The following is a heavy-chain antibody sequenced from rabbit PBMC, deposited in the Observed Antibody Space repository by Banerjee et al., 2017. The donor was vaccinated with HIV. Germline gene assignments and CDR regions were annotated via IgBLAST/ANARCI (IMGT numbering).Heavy chain of an antibody. CDR3: ARGVDGSGCYGL. CDR1: GFDFSSYA. J-gene: IGHJ4*01. CDR2: IYAGKGIT. Sequence: QEQLKESGGGLVQPGGSLTLSCKTSGFDFSSYAMGWVRQAPGKGLEWIGAIYAGKGITDYASWVNGRFTISSDNAQNTVDLQMNSLTAADTATYFCARGVDGSGCYGLWGPGTLVTVS. V-gene: IGHV1S47*01. D-gene: IGHD1-1*01.